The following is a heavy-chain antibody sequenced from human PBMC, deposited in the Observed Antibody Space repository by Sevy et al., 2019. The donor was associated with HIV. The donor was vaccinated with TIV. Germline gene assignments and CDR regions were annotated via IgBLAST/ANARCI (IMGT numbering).Heavy chain of an antibody. CDR2: IYTSGST. J-gene: IGHJ3*02. D-gene: IGHD6-13*01. CDR1: GGSISSYY. Sequence: SETLSPTCTVSGGSISSYYWSWIRQPAGKGLEWIGRIYTSGSTNYNPSLKSRVTMSVDTSKNQFSLKLSSVTAADTALYYCARDYSSSWYIQGNAFDIWGQGTMVTVS. V-gene: IGHV4-4*07. CDR3: ARDYSSSWYIQGNAFDI.